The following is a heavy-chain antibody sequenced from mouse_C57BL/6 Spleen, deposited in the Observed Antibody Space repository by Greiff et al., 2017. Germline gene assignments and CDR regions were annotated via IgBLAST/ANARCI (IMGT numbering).Heavy chain of an antibody. J-gene: IGHJ2*01. CDR2: ISSGGDYI. V-gene: IGHV5-9-1*02. Sequence: EVMLVESGEGLVKPGGSLKLSCAASGFTFSSYAMSWVRQTPEKRLEWVAYISSGGDYIYYADTVKGRFTISSDNARNTLYLQMSSLKSEDTAMYYGTSLYYYGSRNYFDYWGQGTTLTVSS. CDR1: GFTFSSYA. D-gene: IGHD1-1*01. CDR3: TSLYYYGSRNYFDY.